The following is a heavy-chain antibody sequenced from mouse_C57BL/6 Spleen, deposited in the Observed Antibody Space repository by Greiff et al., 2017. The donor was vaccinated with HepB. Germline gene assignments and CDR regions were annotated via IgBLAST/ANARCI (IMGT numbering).Heavy chain of an antibody. CDR3: ARQNYSNRYFDY. D-gene: IGHD2-5*01. Sequence: DVQLVESGGDLVKPGGSLKLSCAASGFTFSSYGMSWVRQTPDKRLEWVATISSGGSNTYYPDSVKGRFTISRDNAKNTLYLQMRSLKSEDTAMYYCARQNYSNRYFDYWGQGTTLTVSS. CDR2: ISSGGSNT. V-gene: IGHV5-6*01. J-gene: IGHJ2*01. CDR1: GFTFSSYG.